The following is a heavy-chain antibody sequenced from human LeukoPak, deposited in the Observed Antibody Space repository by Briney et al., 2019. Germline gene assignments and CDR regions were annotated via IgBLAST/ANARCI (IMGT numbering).Heavy chain of an antibody. CDR2: MDYSGYT. D-gene: IGHD3-16*02. Sequence: SETLSLTCTVSGGSISSTTHYWSWIRQPPGKGLEWIGSMDYSGYTYYNPSLKSRVTISVDKSKNQFSLKLSSVTAADTAVYYCARYYDYVWGSYRSAHFDYWGQGTLVTVSS. CDR1: GGSISSTTHY. V-gene: IGHV4-39*07. CDR3: ARYYDYVWGSYRSAHFDY. J-gene: IGHJ4*02.